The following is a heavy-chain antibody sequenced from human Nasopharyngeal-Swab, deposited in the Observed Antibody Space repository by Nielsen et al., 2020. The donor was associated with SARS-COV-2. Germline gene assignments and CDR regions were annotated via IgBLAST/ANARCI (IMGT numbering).Heavy chain of an antibody. CDR2: IYYSGST. V-gene: IGHV4-31*03. Sequence: SETLSLTCTVSGGSISSGGYYWSWIRQHPGKGLEWIGSIYYSGSTYYNPSLKSRVTISVDTSKNQFSLKLSSVTAADTAVYYCARDRRAQSGRGFGEPWNYYGMDVWGQGTTVTVSS. J-gene: IGHJ6*02. CDR1: GGSISSGGYY. D-gene: IGHD3-10*01. CDR3: ARDRRAQSGRGFGEPWNYYGMDV.